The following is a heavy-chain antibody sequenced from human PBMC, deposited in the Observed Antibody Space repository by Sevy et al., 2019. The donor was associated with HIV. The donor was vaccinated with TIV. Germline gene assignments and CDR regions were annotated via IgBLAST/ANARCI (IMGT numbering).Heavy chain of an antibody. CDR1: GFTFSSHG. CDR2: ISYDGSYK. J-gene: IGHJ4*02. V-gene: IGHV3-30*03. D-gene: IGHD6-13*01. CDR3: ARVSGYSINWYPAY. Sequence: GGSLRLSCAASGFTFSSHGMHWVRQAPGKGLEWVAVISYDGSYKSYGDSVKGRFTISRDDSKNTLYLQMNSLRPEDTAVYYCARVSGYSINWYPAYWGQGTLVTVSS.